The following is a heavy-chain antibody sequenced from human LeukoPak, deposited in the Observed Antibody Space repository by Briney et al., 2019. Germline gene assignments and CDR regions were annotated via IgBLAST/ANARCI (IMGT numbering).Heavy chain of an antibody. Sequence: GGSLRLSCAASGFTFDDYGMSWVRQAPGKGLEWVSGINWNGGSTGYADSVKGRFTISRDNAKNSLYLQMNSLRAEDTALYYCARDQRYYDSSGYFDYWGQGTLVTVSS. J-gene: IGHJ4*02. CDR2: INWNGGST. D-gene: IGHD3-22*01. CDR3: ARDQRYYDSSGYFDY. V-gene: IGHV3-20*04. CDR1: GFTFDDYG.